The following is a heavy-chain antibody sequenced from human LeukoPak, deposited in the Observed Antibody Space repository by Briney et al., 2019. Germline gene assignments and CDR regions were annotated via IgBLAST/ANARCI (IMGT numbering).Heavy chain of an antibody. J-gene: IGHJ5*02. CDR3: ARGESTYSSGWYMSGDPNWFDP. CDR1: GFTFSSYS. D-gene: IGHD6-19*01. CDR2: ISSSSSYI. V-gene: IGHV3-21*01. Sequence: GGSLRLSCAASGFTFSSYSMNWVRQAPGKGLEWVSSISSSSSYIYYADSVKGRFTISRDNAKNSLYLQMNSLRAEDTAVYYCARGESTYSSGWYMSGDPNWFDPWGQGTLVTVSS.